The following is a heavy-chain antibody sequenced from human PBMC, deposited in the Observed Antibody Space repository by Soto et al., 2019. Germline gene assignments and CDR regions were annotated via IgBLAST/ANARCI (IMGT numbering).Heavy chain of an antibody. CDR3: ARDNYDILTGYYYRGDY. Sequence: QVQLVQSGAEVKKPGASVKVSCKASGYTFTSYGISWVRQAPGQGLEWMGWISAYNGNTNYAQKLQGRVTMTTDTSTSTDYMELRSLRSDDTAVYYCARDNYDILTGYYYRGDYWGQGTLVTVSS. J-gene: IGHJ4*02. CDR2: ISAYNGNT. D-gene: IGHD3-9*01. CDR1: GYTFTSYG. V-gene: IGHV1-18*01.